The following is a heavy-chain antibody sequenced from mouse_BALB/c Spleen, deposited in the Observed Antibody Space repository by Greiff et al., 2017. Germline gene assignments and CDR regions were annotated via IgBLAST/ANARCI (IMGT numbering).Heavy chain of an antibody. D-gene: IGHD1-1*01. CDR2: IYPGNSDT. V-gene: IGHV1-5*01. Sequence: VQLHQSGPVLARPGASVKMSCKASGYSFTSYWMHWVKQRPGQGLEWIGAIYPGNSDTSYNQKFKGKAKLTAVTSASTAYMELSSLTNEDSAVYYCTRWGSSWYFDVWGAGTTVTVSS. J-gene: IGHJ1*01. CDR3: TRWGSSWYFDV. CDR1: GYSFTSYW.